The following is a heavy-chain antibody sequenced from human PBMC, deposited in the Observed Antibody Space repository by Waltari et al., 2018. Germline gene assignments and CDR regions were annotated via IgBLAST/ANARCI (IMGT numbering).Heavy chain of an antibody. CDR3: AKDRGSSPLNDYYYGMED. CDR1: GFTFSAHG. CDR2: MWYDGSKT. J-gene: IGHJ6*02. V-gene: IGHV3-33*06. Sequence: QVQLVESGGGVVQPGRSLRLSCAASGFTFSAHGMHWVRQAPGKGLEWVAVMWYDGSKTYYADSVKGRFTISRDNSKNTLYLQMSSLRVEDTAIYYCAKDRGSSPLNDYYYGMEDWGQGTTVTVSS. D-gene: IGHD6-6*01.